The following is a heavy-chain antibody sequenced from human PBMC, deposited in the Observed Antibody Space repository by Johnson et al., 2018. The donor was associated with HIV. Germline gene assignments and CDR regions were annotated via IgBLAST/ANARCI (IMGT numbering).Heavy chain of an antibody. CDR2: ISGSGGST. CDR1: GFTFSSYG. D-gene: IGHD4-17*01. CDR3: AKDRTYDYGDYGGAFDM. J-gene: IGHJ3*02. Sequence: VQLVESGGGVVQPGRSLRLSCAASGFTFSSYGMHWVRQAPGKGLEWVAVISGSGGSTYYADSVKGRFTISRDNSKNTLYLQMNSLRAEDTVVYYCAKDRTYDYGDYGGAFDMWGLGTLVTVSS. V-gene: IGHV3-23*04.